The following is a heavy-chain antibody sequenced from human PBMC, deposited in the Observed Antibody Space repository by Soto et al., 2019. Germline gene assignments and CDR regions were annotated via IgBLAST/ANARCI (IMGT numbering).Heavy chain of an antibody. V-gene: IGHV3-15*01. CDR2: IKSKTDGGTT. CDR3: TTEGNLYFDWSDY. J-gene: IGHJ4*02. CDR1: EFPIMNAW. D-gene: IGHD3-9*01. Sequence: GSLGLSCAASEFPIMNAWMSWVLQTQGKGLEWGGRIKSKTDGGTTDYAAAVKGRFTISRDDSKNTLYLQMNSLKTEDTAVYYCTTEGNLYFDWSDYWGQGTLVTVSS.